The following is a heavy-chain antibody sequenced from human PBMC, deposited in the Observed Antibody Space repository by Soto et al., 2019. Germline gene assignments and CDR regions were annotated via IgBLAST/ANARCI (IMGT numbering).Heavy chain of an antibody. Sequence: GGSLRLSCAASGFTFSSYGMHWVRQAPGKGLEWVAVISYDGSNKYYADSVKGRFTISRDNSKNTLYLQMNSLRAEDTAVYYCATKSNDYSNYYYYYYGMDVWGQGTTVTVSS. CDR3: ATKSNDYSNYYYYYYGMDV. V-gene: IGHV3-30*03. D-gene: IGHD4-4*01. J-gene: IGHJ6*02. CDR1: GFTFSSYG. CDR2: ISYDGSNK.